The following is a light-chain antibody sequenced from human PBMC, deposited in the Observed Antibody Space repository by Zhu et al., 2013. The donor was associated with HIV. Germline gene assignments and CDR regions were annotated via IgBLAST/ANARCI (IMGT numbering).Light chain of an antibody. V-gene: IGKV3-20*01. CDR1: QSVSSGY. CDR3: QQYGSSPYT. CDR2: GAS. J-gene: IGKJ2*01. Sequence: EIVLTQSPGTLSLSPGERATLSCRASQSVSSGYLAWYQQRPGQAPRLLISGASTRATGIPDRFTGSGSGTEFTLTIFRLEPEDFAVYFCQQYGSSPYTFGQGTKLEI.